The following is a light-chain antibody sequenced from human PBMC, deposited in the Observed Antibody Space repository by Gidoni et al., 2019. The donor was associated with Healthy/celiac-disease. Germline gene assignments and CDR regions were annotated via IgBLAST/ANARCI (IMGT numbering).Light chain of an antibody. CDR2: DAS. CDR1: QSVSSY. Sequence: EIVFTQSPATLSLSPGERATLSCRASQSVSSYLAWYQQKPGQAPRLLIYDASNRATGTPARFSGSGSGTDFTLTISSLEPEDFAVYYCQQRSNWPLVTFGGGTKVEIK. CDR3: QQRSNWPLVT. J-gene: IGKJ4*01. V-gene: IGKV3-11*01.